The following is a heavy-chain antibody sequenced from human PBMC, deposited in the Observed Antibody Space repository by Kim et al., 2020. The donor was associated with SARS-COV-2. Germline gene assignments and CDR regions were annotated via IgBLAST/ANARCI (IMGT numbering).Heavy chain of an antibody. V-gene: IGHV1-69*13. J-gene: IGHJ6*02. D-gene: IGHD1-26*01. CDR3: ARTWWERGGSGRPNYYYYGMDV. Sequence: SVKVSCKASGGTFSSYAISWVRQAPGQGLEWMGGIIPIFGTANYAQKFKGRVTITADESTSTAYMELSSLRSEDTAVYYCARTWWERGGSGRPNYYYYGMDVWGQGTTVTVSS. CDR2: IIPIFGTA. CDR1: GGTFSSYA.